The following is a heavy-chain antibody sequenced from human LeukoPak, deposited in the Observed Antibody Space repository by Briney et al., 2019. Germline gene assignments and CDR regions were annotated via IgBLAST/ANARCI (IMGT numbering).Heavy chain of an antibody. CDR1: GFTFSSYG. CDR2: ISYDGSNK. J-gene: IGHJ4*02. CDR3: AKGVLWGPQDY. V-gene: IGHV3-30*18. Sequence: GGSLRLSCAASGFTFSSYGMHWVRQAPGKGLEWVAVISYDGSNKYYADSVKGRFTISRDNSKNTLYLQMNSLRAEDTAVYYCAKGVLWGPQDYWGQGTLVTVSS. D-gene: IGHD2-21*01.